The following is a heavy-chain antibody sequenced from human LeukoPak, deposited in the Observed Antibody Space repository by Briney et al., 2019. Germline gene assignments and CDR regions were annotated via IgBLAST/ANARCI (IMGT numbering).Heavy chain of an antibody. CDR2: IKQDGNEK. V-gene: IGHV3-7*01. Sequence: GGSLRLSCAASGFRFNTYWMSWVRQAPGKGLEWVANIKQDGNEKYYADSVKGRFTISRDNGKNSLDLQMHSLRADDTAVYYCARVKGGSYYEWDYWGQGTLVTVSS. D-gene: IGHD1-26*01. J-gene: IGHJ4*02. CDR3: ARVKGGSYYEWDY. CDR1: GFRFNTYW.